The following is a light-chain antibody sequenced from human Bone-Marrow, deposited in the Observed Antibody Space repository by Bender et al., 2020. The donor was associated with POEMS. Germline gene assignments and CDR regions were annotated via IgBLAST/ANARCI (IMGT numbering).Light chain of an antibody. V-gene: IGLV2-14*03. Sequence: QSALTQPRSVSGSPGQSITISCTGTSSDVGTYDSVSWYQQYPGKAPKLMIYDVTNRPSGVSNRFSGSKSGNTASLTISGLQAEDEADYYCNSYTTSSTWVFGGGTKLTVL. J-gene: IGLJ3*02. CDR2: DVT. CDR3: NSYTTSSTWV. CDR1: SSDVGTYDS.